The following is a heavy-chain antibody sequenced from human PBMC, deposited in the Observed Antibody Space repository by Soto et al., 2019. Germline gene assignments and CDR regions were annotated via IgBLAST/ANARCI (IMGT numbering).Heavy chain of an antibody. D-gene: IGHD6-13*01. V-gene: IGHV1-2*04. CDR2: INPKSDDR. J-gene: IGHJ3*01. Sequence: QVQLVQSGAEVKKPGASVKVSCKASGYTFTDYYIHWVRQAPGQGLEWMGWINPKSDDRNYAQKFQGWATMTRDTPITTAYMELRRLRSDDTAMYYCARGLVSSCTHAFDLWGQGTVVIVSS. CDR3: ARGLVSSCTHAFDL. CDR1: GYTFTDYY.